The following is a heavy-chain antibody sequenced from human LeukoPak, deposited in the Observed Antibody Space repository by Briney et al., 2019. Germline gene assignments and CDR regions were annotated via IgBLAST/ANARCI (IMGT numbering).Heavy chain of an antibody. Sequence: GASVEVSCKASGYTFTSYDINWVRQATGQGLEWMGWMNPNSGNTGYAQKFQGRVTMTRNTSISTAYMELSSLRSEDTAVYYCARGRKEGFLEWLLFKYYFDYWGQGTLVTVSS. V-gene: IGHV1-8*01. CDR2: MNPNSGNT. J-gene: IGHJ4*02. D-gene: IGHD3-3*01. CDR1: GYTFTSYD. CDR3: ARGRKEGFLEWLLFKYYFDY.